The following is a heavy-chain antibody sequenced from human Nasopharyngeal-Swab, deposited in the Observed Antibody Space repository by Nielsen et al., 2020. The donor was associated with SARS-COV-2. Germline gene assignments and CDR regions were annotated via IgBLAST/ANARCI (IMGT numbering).Heavy chain of an antibody. CDR3: ARDLNWGYGY. D-gene: IGHD7-27*01. CDR2: IDSSSRSI. Sequence: GESLKISCVASGFTFSACAMTWVRQAPGKGLEWVSSIDSSSRSIFYADSVKGRFTISRDNAKDSLYLQMNSLRAEDTAVYYCARDLNWGYGYWGQGALVTVSS. V-gene: IGHV3-21*01. J-gene: IGHJ4*02. CDR1: GFTFSACA.